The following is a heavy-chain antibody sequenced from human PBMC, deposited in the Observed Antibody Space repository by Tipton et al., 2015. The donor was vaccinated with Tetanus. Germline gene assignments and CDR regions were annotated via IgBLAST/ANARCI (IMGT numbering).Heavy chain of an antibody. D-gene: IGHD3-22*01. CDR2: ITPIFGTT. Sequence: QLVQSGPEVKKPGSSVKVSCKASGGTFTNYALSWVRQAPGQGLEWVGGITPIFGTTNSAPKFQGRVTITADESTNTAYMELSSLRSEDTAVYYCARRPKYYYDSSGPWFDLWGQGTLVTVSS. J-gene: IGHJ5*02. V-gene: IGHV1-69*01. CDR3: ARRPKYYYDSSGPWFDL. CDR1: GGTFTNYA.